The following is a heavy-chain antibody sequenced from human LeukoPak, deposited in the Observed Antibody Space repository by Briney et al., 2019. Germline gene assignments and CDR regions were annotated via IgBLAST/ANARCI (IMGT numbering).Heavy chain of an antibody. Sequence: GGSLRLSCAASGFTFSNYAMSWVRQAPGKGLEWVSYISSSGSTIYYADSVKGRFTISRDNAKNSLYLQMNSLRAEDTAVYYCARGCSGGSCYSSYYYYYMDVWGKGTTVTVSS. CDR1: GFTFSNYA. J-gene: IGHJ6*03. D-gene: IGHD2-15*01. V-gene: IGHV3-11*01. CDR2: ISSSGSTI. CDR3: ARGCSGGSCYSSYYYYYMDV.